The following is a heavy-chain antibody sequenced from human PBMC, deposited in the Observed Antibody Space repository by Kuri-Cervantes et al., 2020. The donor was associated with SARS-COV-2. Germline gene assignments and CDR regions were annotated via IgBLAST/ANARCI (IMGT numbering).Heavy chain of an antibody. CDR2: IYYSGST. D-gene: IGHD2-2*01. Sequence: SETLSLTCTVSGGSISSSSYYWGWIRQPPGKGLEWIGSIYYSGSTYYNPSLKSRVTMSVDTSKNQFSLKLSSVTAADTAVYYCARGMWTGYCSSTSCSDGGFHLDYWGQGALVTVSS. J-gene: IGHJ4*02. V-gene: IGHV4-39*07. CDR1: GGSISSSSYY. CDR3: ARGMWTGYCSSTSCSDGGFHLDY.